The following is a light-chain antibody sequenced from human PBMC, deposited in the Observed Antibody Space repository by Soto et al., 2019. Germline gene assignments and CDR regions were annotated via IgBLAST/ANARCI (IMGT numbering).Light chain of an antibody. Sequence: ENVLTQSPGTLSLSPGESATLSCRASQIVYNGYLAWYQQKPGQPPRLLIFGASTRASGVPDRFSGSESGTDFTLTINRLQPEDSAVYYCQQYVSSPRTFGQGTKVHIK. CDR1: QIVYNGY. V-gene: IGKV3-20*01. CDR2: GAS. J-gene: IGKJ1*01. CDR3: QQYVSSPRT.